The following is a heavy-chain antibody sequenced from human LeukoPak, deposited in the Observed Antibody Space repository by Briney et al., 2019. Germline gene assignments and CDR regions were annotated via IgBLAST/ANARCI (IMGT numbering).Heavy chain of an antibody. CDR1: GFTFNSYA. CDR2: ITGGGDTT. Sequence: GGSLRLSCAASGFTFNSYAMTWVRQAPGKGLEWVSSITGGGDTTYYADSVRGRFTISRDNSKNTLSLQINRLRAEDTAVYYCAKERSEVVVAATNYWGQGTLVTVSS. V-gene: IGHV3-23*01. CDR3: AKERSEVVVAATNY. J-gene: IGHJ4*02. D-gene: IGHD2-15*01.